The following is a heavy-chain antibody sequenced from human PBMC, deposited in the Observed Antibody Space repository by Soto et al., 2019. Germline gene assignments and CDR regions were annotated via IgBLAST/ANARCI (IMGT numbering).Heavy chain of an antibody. J-gene: IGHJ4*02. V-gene: IGHV3-23*01. Sequence: HPRGSLRLSCAASGFTFRTYAMNWVRQAPGKGLEWISAISGSGSFTHYADSVRGRFTISRDNSQNQLYLQMNNLRGDDTAMYYCAKIPTGSGSSKFDYWGQGIQVTVSS. CDR1: GFTFRTYA. CDR3: AKIPTGSGSSKFDY. D-gene: IGHD3-10*01. CDR2: ISGSGSFT.